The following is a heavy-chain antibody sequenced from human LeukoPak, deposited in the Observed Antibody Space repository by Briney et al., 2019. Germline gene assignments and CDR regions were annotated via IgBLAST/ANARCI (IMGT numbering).Heavy chain of an antibody. D-gene: IGHD6-13*01. Sequence: SETLSLTCTVSGGSISSSSYYWGWIRQPPGKGLEWIGSIYYSGSTYYNPSLKSRVTISVDTSKNQFSLKLSSVTAADTAVYYCARGSRYNWFDPWGQGTLVTVSS. CDR1: GGSISSSSYY. CDR2: IYYSGST. V-gene: IGHV4-39*07. J-gene: IGHJ5*02. CDR3: ARGSRYNWFDP.